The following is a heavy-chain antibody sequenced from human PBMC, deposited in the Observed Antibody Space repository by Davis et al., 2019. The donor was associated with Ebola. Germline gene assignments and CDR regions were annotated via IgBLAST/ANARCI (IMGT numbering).Heavy chain of an antibody. CDR3: AITPYYYYGMDV. CDR2: IYYSGNT. CDR1: GGSFSGYY. Sequence: SETLSLTCAVYGGSFSGYYWTWIRQHPGKGLEWIGYIYYSGNTYYNPSLKSRVTISVDTSKNQFSLKLSSVTAADTAVYYCAITPYYYYGMDVWGQGTTVTVSS. J-gene: IGHJ6*02. V-gene: IGHV4-34*01.